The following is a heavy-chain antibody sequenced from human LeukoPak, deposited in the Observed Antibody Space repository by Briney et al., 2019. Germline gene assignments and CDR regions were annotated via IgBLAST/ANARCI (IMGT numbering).Heavy chain of an antibody. J-gene: IGHJ4*02. CDR1: GYTFTGYY. Sequence: ASVKVSCKASGYTFTGYYMHWVRQAPGQGLEWMGGINPNSGGTNYAQKFQGRVTMTSDTSISTAYMELSRLRSDDTAVYYCARDIGIRYPGGGYWGQGTLVTVSS. V-gene: IGHV1-2*02. D-gene: IGHD3-9*01. CDR3: ARDIGIRYPGGGY. CDR2: INPNSGGT.